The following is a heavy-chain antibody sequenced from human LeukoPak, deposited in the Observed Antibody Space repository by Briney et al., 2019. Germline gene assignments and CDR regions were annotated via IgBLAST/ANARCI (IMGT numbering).Heavy chain of an antibody. CDR1: GGSISNYY. V-gene: IGHV4-4*07. Sequence: PSETLSLTCTVSGGSISNYYWSWIRQPAGRGLEWIGRKYARGSSNYNPPVQSRVTMSVDTSKNQFSLKLRSVTAADTAVYYCARSAITMIVVVGFDYWGQGTLVTVSS. D-gene: IGHD3-22*01. J-gene: IGHJ4*02. CDR3: ARSAITMIVVVGFDY. CDR2: KYARGSS.